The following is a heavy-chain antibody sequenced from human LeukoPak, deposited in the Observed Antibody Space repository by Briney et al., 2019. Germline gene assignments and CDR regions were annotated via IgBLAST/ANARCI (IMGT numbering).Heavy chain of an antibody. Sequence: GGSLRLSCAASAFTFSSYEMNWVRLAPGKGLEWVSYISSSGSTIYYADSVKGRFTISRDNAKNSLYLQMNSLRAEDTAVYYCAELGITMIGGVWGKGTTVTISS. CDR2: ISSSGSTI. D-gene: IGHD3-10*02. J-gene: IGHJ6*04. CDR1: AFTFSSYE. CDR3: AELGITMIGGV. V-gene: IGHV3-48*03.